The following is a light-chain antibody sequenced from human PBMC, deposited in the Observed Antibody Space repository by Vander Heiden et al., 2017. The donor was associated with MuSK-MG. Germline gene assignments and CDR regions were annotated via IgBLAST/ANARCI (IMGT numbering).Light chain of an antibody. V-gene: IGLV2-23*02. CDR1: RSDFVNYNL. CDR3: CSYADRAR. CDR2: EVN. J-gene: IGLJ2*01. Sequence: QSALTQPASESGSPGQSITISCTGTRSDFVNYNLVSWYQQHPGKVPKVIIFEVNKRASGVSHRFSGSKSGNTAFLTISGLQAEDEADYYCCSYADRARFSGGTKLTVL.